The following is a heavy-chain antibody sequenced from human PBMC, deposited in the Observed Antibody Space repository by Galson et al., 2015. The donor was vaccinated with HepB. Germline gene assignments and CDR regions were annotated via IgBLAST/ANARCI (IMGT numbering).Heavy chain of an antibody. D-gene: IGHD6-13*01. CDR3: ASMGPGIAAAGTYYYHYGMDV. V-gene: IGHV3-9*01. CDR2: ISWNSGSI. J-gene: IGHJ6*02. CDR1: GFTFSGSA. Sequence: LRLSCAASGFTFSGSAMHWVRQAPGKGLEWVSGISWNSGSIGYADSVEGRFTISRDNAKNSLYLQMNSLRSEDTAVYYCASMGPGIAAAGTYYYHYGMDVWGQGTTVTVSS.